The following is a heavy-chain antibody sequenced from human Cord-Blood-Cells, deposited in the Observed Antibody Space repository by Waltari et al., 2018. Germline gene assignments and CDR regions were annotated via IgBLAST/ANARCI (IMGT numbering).Heavy chain of an antibody. Sequence: EVQLVESGGGLVKPGGSLRLSCAASGFTFSSYSMNWVRQAPGKGLEWASSISSSSSYIYYADSVKGRFTISRDNAKNSLYLQMNSLRAEDTAVYYCARASNWRFDYWGQGTLVTVSS. J-gene: IGHJ4*02. CDR1: GFTFSSYS. CDR2: ISSSSSYI. D-gene: IGHD1-20*01. V-gene: IGHV3-21*01. CDR3: ARASNWRFDY.